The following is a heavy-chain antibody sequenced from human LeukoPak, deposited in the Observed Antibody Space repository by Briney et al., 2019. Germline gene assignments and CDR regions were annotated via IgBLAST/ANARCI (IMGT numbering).Heavy chain of an antibody. V-gene: IGHV1-18*01. D-gene: IGHD2-2*01. Sequence: ASVKVSCKASGYTFTSYGISWVRQAPGQGLEWMGWISAYNGNTNYAQKLQGRVTMTTDTSTNTAYMELRSLRSDDTAVYYCARVPRAYCSSTSCFYFDYWGQGTLVTVSS. CDR2: ISAYNGNT. CDR3: ARVPRAYCSSTSCFYFDY. J-gene: IGHJ4*02. CDR1: GYTFTSYG.